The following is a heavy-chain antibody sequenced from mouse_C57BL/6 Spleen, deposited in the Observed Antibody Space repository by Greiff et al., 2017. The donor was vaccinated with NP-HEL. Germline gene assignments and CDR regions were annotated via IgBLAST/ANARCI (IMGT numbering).Heavy chain of an antibody. V-gene: IGHV1-47*01. Sequence: VQLPQSGAELVKPGASVKLSCTASGSNFPAYPIEWMKQSHEKRLEWIGSFHPENGDTKYDAKFKGKATLTADTSSNTAYMQSSRLTSDDTAVYYCARRGSYCDDWGQGTTLTVSS. CDR2: FHPENGDT. D-gene: IGHD1-1*01. J-gene: IGHJ2*01. CDR3: ARRGSYCDD. CDR1: GSNFPAYP.